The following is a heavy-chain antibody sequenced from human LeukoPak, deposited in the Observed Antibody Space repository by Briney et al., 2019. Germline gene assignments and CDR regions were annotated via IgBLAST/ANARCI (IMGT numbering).Heavy chain of an antibody. D-gene: IGHD2-21*02. V-gene: IGHV3-23*01. CDR2: ISGSGGST. J-gene: IGHJ6*02. CDR3: AADTVVTYYYYGMDV. CDR1: GFTFSSYA. Sequence: PGGSLRLSCAASGFTFSSYAMSWVRQAPGKGLERVSAISGSGGSTYYADSVKGRFTISRDNSKNTLYLQMNSLRAEDTAVYYCAADTVVTYYYYGMDVWGQGTTVTVSS.